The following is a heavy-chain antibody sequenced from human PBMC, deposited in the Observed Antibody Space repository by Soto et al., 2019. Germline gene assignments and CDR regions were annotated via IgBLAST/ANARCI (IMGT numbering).Heavy chain of an antibody. CDR2: IYYSGST. J-gene: IGHJ4*02. CDR1: GGSISSYY. V-gene: IGHV4-59*12. Sequence: PSETLSLTCTVSGGSISSYYWSWIRQPPGKGLEWIGYIYYSGSTNYNPSLKSRVTISVDTSKNQFSLKLSSVTAADTAVYYCARDCSSTSCPGGAFDYWGQGTLVTSPQ. D-gene: IGHD2-2*01. CDR3: ARDCSSTSCPGGAFDY.